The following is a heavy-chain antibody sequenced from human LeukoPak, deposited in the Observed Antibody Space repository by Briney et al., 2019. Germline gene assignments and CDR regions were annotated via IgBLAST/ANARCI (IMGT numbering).Heavy chain of an antibody. V-gene: IGHV3-53*01. CDR3: ARGASNGDYKIDY. Sequence: GGSLRLSCAASAFFVSTFYMSWVRQAPGKGLEWVSVISSGGTTHYADSVKGRFTVSRDNSRNTLYLQMNSLRVEDTAVYYCARGASNGDYKIDYWGQGTLVTVSS. CDR1: AFFVSTFY. CDR2: ISSGGTT. D-gene: IGHD4-17*01. J-gene: IGHJ4*02.